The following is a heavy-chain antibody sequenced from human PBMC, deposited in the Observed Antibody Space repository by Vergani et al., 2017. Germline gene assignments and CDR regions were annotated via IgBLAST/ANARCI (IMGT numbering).Heavy chain of an antibody. CDR3: ARDGSDSSXWYI. V-gene: IGHV4-61*10. D-gene: IGHD6-13*01. J-gene: IGHJ4*02. CDR1: GGSVSSGSYY. CDR2: IYYSGST. Sequence: QVQLQESGPGLVKPSETLSLTCTVSGGSVSSGSYYWSWIRQPAGKGLEWIGYIYYSGSTNYNPSLKSRVTISVDTSRNQFSLKLSSVTAADTAVYYCARDGSDSSXWYIWGQGTLVTVSS.